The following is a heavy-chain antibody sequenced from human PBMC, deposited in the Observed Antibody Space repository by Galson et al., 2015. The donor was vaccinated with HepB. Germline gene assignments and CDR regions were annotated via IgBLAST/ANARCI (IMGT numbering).Heavy chain of an antibody. V-gene: IGHV3-7*03. CDR3: ARDNVPNAVWSGYYTSWLLRYFDL. CDR1: GFTFSSYW. J-gene: IGHJ2*01. Sequence: SLRLSCAASGFTFSSYWMSWVRQAPGKGLEWVANIKQDGSEKYYVDSVKGRFTISRDNAKNSLYLQMNSLRAEDTAVYYCARDNVPNAVWSGYYTSWLLRYFDLWGRGTLVTVSS. D-gene: IGHD3-3*01. CDR2: IKQDGSEK.